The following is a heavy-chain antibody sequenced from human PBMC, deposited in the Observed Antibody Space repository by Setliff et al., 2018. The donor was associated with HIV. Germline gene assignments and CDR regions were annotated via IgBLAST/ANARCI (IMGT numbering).Heavy chain of an antibody. J-gene: IGHJ3*02. Sequence: ASVKVSCKASGYTFTGYFIHWVRQAPGQGLEWVGRINPNSGDTDFAQKLQGRITMTMDTSISTAYLELNRLRSDDTAVYYCAREYDVLTGYYISAFDIWGQGTMVTVSS. CDR1: GYTFTGYF. CDR3: AREYDVLTGYYISAFDI. V-gene: IGHV1-2*06. D-gene: IGHD3-9*01. CDR2: INPNSGDT.